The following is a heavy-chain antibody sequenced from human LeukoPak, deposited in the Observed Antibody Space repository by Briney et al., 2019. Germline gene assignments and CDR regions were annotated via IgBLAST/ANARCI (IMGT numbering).Heavy chain of an antibody. CDR2: IYYSGST. J-gene: IGHJ4*02. CDR3: ARRPGSGRYSYYFDY. D-gene: IGHD6-19*01. V-gene: IGHV4-39*01. CDR1: GGSISSSSYY. Sequence: PSETLSLTCTVSGGSISSSSYYWGWIRQPPGKGLEWIGSIYYSGSTYYNPSLKSRVTIFVDTPKNQFSLKLTSVTAADTAVYYCARRPGSGRYSYYFDYWGQGTLATVSS.